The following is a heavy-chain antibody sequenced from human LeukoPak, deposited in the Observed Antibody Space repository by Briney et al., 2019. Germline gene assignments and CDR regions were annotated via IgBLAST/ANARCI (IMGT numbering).Heavy chain of an antibody. J-gene: IGHJ4*02. D-gene: IGHD3-22*01. Sequence: GGSLRLSCAASGFTFSSYSMNWVRQAPGKGLEWVSYISSSSSTIYYADSVKGRFTISRDNAKNSLYLQMHSLRAEDTAVYYCAPFYYDSRGYSNWGQGTLVTVSS. CDR2: ISSSSSTI. CDR1: GFTFSSYS. CDR3: APFYYDSRGYSN. V-gene: IGHV3-48*04.